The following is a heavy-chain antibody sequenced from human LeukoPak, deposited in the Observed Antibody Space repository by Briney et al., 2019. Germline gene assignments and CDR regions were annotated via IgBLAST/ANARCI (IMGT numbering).Heavy chain of an antibody. V-gene: IGHV4-30-2*01. CDR2: IYHSGST. CDR1: GGSISSGGYS. Sequence: ASETLSLTCAVSGGSISSGGYSWSWIRQPPGKGLEWIGYIYHSGSTYYNPSLKSRVTISVDRSKNQFSLKLSSVTAADTAVYCCARALEYCSGGSCHDAFDIWGQGTMVTVSS. J-gene: IGHJ3*02. D-gene: IGHD2-15*01. CDR3: ARALEYCSGGSCHDAFDI.